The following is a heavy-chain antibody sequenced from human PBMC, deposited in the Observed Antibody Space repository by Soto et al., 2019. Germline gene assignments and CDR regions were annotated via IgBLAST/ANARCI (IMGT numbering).Heavy chain of an antibody. Sequence: SETLSLTCTFSGVSINYSYWTWIRQPPGKGLEWIGYISYTGSANYNASLESRLTISVDTSKNQFSLKLSSVTAADTALYYCARVNYGDSYYGMEVWGQGTTVTVSS. D-gene: IGHD4-17*01. J-gene: IGHJ6*02. CDR1: GVSINYSY. V-gene: IGHV4-59*01. CDR3: ARVNYGDSYYGMEV. CDR2: ISYTGSA.